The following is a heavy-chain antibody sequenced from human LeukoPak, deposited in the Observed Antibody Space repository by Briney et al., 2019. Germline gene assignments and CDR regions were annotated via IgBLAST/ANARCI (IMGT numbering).Heavy chain of an antibody. CDR2: INHSGST. V-gene: IGHV4-34*01. J-gene: IGHJ5*02. D-gene: IGHD6-13*01. CDR1: GGSFSGYY. CDR3: ARLGSWYNWFDP. Sequence: SSETLSLTCAVYGGSFSGYYWSWIRQPPGKGLEWIGEINHSGSTNYNPSLKSRVTISVDTSKNQFSLKLSSVTAADTAAYYCARLGSWYNWFDPWGQGTLVTVSS.